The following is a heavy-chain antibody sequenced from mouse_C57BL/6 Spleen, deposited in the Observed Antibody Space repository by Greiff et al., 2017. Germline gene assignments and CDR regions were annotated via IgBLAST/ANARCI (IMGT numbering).Heavy chain of an antibody. CDR3: ARAVERRYFDV. CDR1: GYTFTSYW. V-gene: IGHV1-52*01. Sequence: QVQLQQPGAELVRPGSSVKLSCKASGYTFTSYWMHWVKQRPIQGLEWIGNIDPSDSETHYNQKFKDKATLTVDKSSSTAYMQLSSLTSEDSAVYYCARAVERRYFDVWGTGTTVTVSS. CDR2: IDPSDSET. J-gene: IGHJ1*03. D-gene: IGHD1-1*01.